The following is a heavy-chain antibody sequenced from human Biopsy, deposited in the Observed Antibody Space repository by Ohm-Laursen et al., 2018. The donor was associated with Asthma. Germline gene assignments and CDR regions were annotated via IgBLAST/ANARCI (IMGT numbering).Heavy chain of an antibody. CDR2: IYRPRST. V-gene: IGHV4-59*07. CDR3: VRAVRNEQWLGPFDY. Sequence: SDALSFTCSVSGGCISSFYCSCIVLSHEKGLEWMGDIYRPRSTNYNPSHKSRISMSVDTSKNRMFLELISGTAADKAIYYCVRAVRNEQWLGPFDYWGQGKPVTVSS. J-gene: IGHJ4*02. CDR1: GGCISSFY. D-gene: IGHD6-19*01.